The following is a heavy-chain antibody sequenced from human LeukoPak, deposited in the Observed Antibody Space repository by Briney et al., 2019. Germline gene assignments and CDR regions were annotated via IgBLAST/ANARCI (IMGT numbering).Heavy chain of an antibody. D-gene: IGHD2-15*01. CDR2: INGGGDRR. V-gene: IGHV3-23*01. CDR3: AKVGKYCSGGSCYSPYFDY. Sequence: GGSLRLSCAPSGFTFSSHAMSWVRQTPEKGLEWVSAINGGGDRRYYADSVKGRFTISRDNSKNTLYLQMNSLRAEDTAVYYCAKVGKYCSGGSCYSPYFDYWGQGTLVTVSS. J-gene: IGHJ4*02. CDR1: GFTFSSHA.